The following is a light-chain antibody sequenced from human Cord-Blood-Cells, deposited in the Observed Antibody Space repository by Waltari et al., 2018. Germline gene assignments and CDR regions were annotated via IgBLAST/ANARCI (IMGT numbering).Light chain of an antibody. CDR1: QSISSW. Sequence: IQMTQSPSTLSASLGHRATITCRPSQSISSWLAWYQQKPGKAPKLLIYDASSLESGVPSRFSGSGSGTEFTLTISSLQPDDFATYYCQQYNRYSPYTFGQGTKLEIK. J-gene: IGKJ2*01. V-gene: IGKV1-5*01. CDR3: QQYNRYSPYT. CDR2: DAS.